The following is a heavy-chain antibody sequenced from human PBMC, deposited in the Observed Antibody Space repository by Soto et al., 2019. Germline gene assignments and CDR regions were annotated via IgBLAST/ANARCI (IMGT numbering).Heavy chain of an antibody. CDR2: ISYDGSNK. Sequence: GESLKISCAASGFTFSSYGMHWVRQAPGKGLEWVAVISYDGSNKYYADSVKGRFTISRDNSKNTLYLQMNSLRAEDTAVYYCAKDMNPTRYGSGSYYPHWGQGTLVTVSS. D-gene: IGHD3-10*01. CDR3: AKDMNPTRYGSGSYYPH. J-gene: IGHJ4*02. CDR1: GFTFSSYG. V-gene: IGHV3-30*18.